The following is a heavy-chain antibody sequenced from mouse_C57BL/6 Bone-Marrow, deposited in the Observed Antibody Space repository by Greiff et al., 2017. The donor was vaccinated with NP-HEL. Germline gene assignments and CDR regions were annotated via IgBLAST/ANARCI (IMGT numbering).Heavy chain of an antibody. CDR3: ARGHYYGSSPAWFAY. D-gene: IGHD1-1*01. J-gene: IGHJ3*01. V-gene: IGHV1-55*01. CDR2: FYPGSGST. Sequence: VQLQQPGAELVKPGASVKMSCKASGYTFTSYWITWVKQRPGPGLEWIGDFYPGSGSTNYNEKFKSKATLTVDTSSSTAYMQLSSLTSEDSASCYCARGHYYGSSPAWFAYWGQGTLVTVSA. CDR1: GYTFTSYW.